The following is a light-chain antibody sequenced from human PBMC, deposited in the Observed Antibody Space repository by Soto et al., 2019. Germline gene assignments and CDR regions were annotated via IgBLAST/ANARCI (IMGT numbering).Light chain of an antibody. V-gene: IGKV3-20*01. J-gene: IGKJ1*01. CDR1: QSVSSSY. Sequence: EIVLTQSPGTLSLSPGERATLSCRASQSVSSSYLAWYQQKPGQAPRLLIYGASSRATGIPDRFSGSGSGTDCSLTISRLEPEDFAVYYCQQYGSSPLWTFGQGTKGEIK. CDR2: GAS. CDR3: QQYGSSPLWT.